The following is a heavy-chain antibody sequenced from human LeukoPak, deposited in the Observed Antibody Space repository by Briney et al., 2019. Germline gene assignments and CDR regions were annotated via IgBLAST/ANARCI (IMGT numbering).Heavy chain of an antibody. V-gene: IGHV3-7*01. CDR1: GFSFSDYW. CDR2: IKADGSEK. J-gene: IGHJ4*02. Sequence: GGSLRLSCAASGFSFSDYWMNWVRQAPGEGLECVANIKADGSEKYYVDSVKGRFIISRDNAKNSLSLQMNSLRADDTAVYYCLRGHYSDYTSPGTLVTVSS. CDR3: LRGHYSDY.